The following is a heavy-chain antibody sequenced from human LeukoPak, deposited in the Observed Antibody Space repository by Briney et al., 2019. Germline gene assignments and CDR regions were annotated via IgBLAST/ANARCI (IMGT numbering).Heavy chain of an antibody. D-gene: IGHD4-23*01. CDR2: VNPNDGST. J-gene: IGHJ3*02. CDR1: GYTFTNYY. CDR3: AIVSPMTTVARGQGAFDI. V-gene: IGHV1-46*01. Sequence: ASVKVSCKGFGYTFTNYYMHWVRQAPGQGPEWMGIVNPNDGSTTYAQKFQGRDTMTRDMSTNTVYMELSSLRSDDTAEYFCAIVSPMTTVARGQGAFDIWGQGTMVIVSA.